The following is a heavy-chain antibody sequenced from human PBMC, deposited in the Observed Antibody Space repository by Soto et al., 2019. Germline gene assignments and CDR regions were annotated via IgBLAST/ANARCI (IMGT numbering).Heavy chain of an antibody. D-gene: IGHD3-9*01. CDR1: GFTFSSYA. V-gene: IGHV3-23*01. J-gene: IGHJ4*02. Sequence: PGGSLRLSCAASGFTFSSYAMSWVRQAPGKGLEWVSAISGSGGSTYYADSVKGRFTISRDNSKNTLYLQMNSLRAEDTAVYYCAPTPRNYDILTGQKTPDYWGQGTLVTVSS. CDR2: ISGSGGST. CDR3: APTPRNYDILTGQKTPDY.